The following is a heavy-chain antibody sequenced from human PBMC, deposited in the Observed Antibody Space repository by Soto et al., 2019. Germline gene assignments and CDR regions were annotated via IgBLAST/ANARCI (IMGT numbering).Heavy chain of an antibody. CDR2: IYHSGST. Sequence: TSETLSLTCAVSGGSISSGGYSWSWIRQPPGKGLEWIGYIYHSGSTYYNPSLKSRVTISVDRSKNQFSLKPSSVTAADTAVYYCARGLWPDYWGQGTLVTVSS. J-gene: IGHJ4*02. CDR3: ARGLWPDY. D-gene: IGHD5-18*01. V-gene: IGHV4-30-2*01. CDR1: GGSISSGGYS.